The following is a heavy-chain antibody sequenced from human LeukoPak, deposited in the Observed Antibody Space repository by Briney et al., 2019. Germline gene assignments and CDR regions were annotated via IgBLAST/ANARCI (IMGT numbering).Heavy chain of an antibody. V-gene: IGHV4-4*07. D-gene: IGHD3-16*02. Sequence: SETLSLTCTVSGGSISSYYWSWIRQPAGKGLEWIGRIYTSGSTNYNPSLKSRVTMSVDTSKNQFFLKLSSVTAADTAVYYCAGGTLRLGELSLGYWGQGTLVTVSS. CDR3: AGGTLRLGELSLGY. CDR1: GGSISSYY. J-gene: IGHJ4*02. CDR2: IYTSGST.